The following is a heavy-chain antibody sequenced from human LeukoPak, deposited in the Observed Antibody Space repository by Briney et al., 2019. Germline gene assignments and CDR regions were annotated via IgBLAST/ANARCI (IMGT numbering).Heavy chain of an antibody. D-gene: IGHD2-15*01. V-gene: IGHV1-2*02. CDR2: INPNSGGT. CDR3: AREPPLGGAFDI. Sequence: EASVKVSCKASGYTFTGYYMHWVRQAPGQGLEWMGWINPNSGGTNYAQKFQGRVTMTRDTSTSTVYMELSSLRSEDTAVYYCAREPPLGGAFDIWGQGTMVTVSS. J-gene: IGHJ3*02. CDR1: GYTFTGYY.